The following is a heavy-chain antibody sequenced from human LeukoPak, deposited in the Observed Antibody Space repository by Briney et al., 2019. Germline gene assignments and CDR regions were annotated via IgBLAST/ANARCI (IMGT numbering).Heavy chain of an antibody. CDR2: ISSSSSTI. V-gene: IGHV3-48*01. D-gene: IGHD3-10*01. Sequence: PSETLSLTCTVSGGSISSSSYYWGWIRQPPGKGLEWVSYISSSSSTIYYADSVKGRFTISRDNAKNSLYLQMNSLRAEDTAVYYCASRNKPLWFGELRVEDYWGQGTLVTVSS. CDR1: GGSISSSS. CDR3: ASRNKPLWFGELRVEDY. J-gene: IGHJ4*02.